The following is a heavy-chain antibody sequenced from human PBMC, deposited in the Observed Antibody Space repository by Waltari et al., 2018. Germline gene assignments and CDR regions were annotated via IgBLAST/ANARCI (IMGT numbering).Heavy chain of an antibody. CDR1: GGSFSGYY. V-gene: IGHV4-34*01. D-gene: IGHD3-16*01. CDR3: ARFHLGDDAFDI. J-gene: IGHJ3*02. Sequence: QVQLQQWGAGLLTPSETLSLTCAVYGGSFSGYYWSWIRQPPGKGLEWIGEINHSGSTNYNPSLKSRVTISVDTSKNQFSLKLSSVTAADTAVYYCARFHLGDDAFDIWGQGTMVTVSS. CDR2: INHSGST.